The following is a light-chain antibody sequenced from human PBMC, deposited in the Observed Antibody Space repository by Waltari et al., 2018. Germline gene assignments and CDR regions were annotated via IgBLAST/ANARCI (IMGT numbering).Light chain of an antibody. Sequence: QSALIQPASVSGSPGQSITISCTGTSSDVGGYNFVSWYQHHPGRAPKLMIYDVNKRPSGVSHRFSVSKSGDTASLTISGLLTEDEADYYCSSYAGSSIPVVFGGGTKLTVL. CDR2: DVN. V-gene: IGLV2-23*02. CDR3: SSYAGSSIPVV. CDR1: SSDVGGYNF. J-gene: IGLJ2*01.